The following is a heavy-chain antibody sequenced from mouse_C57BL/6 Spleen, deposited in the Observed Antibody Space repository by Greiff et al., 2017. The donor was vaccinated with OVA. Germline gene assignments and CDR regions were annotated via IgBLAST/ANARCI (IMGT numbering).Heavy chain of an antibody. V-gene: IGHV1-50*01. J-gene: IGHJ2*01. CDR1: GYTFTSYW. CDR2: IDPSDSYT. D-gene: IGHD2-1*01. CDR3: ARGGGNTGGYFDY. Sequence: QVQLQQPGAELVKPGASVKLSCKASGYTFTSYWMQWVKQRPGQGLEWIGEIDPSDSYTNYNQKFKGKATLTVDTSSSTAYMQLSSLTSEDSAVYYWARGGGNTGGYFDYWGQGTTLTVSS.